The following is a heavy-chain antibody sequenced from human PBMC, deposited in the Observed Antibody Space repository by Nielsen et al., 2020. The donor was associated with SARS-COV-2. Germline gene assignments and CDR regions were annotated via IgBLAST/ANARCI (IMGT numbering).Heavy chain of an antibody. J-gene: IGHJ4*02. CDR2: ISSSSSYI. CDR3: ARAPGSGWPNFDY. Sequence: GESLKISCAASGFTFSSYSMNWVRQAPGKGLEWVSSISSSSSYIYYADSVKGRFTISRDNAKNSLYLQMNSLRAEDTAVYYCARAPGSGWPNFDYWGQGTLVTVSS. CDR1: GFTFSSYS. V-gene: IGHV3-21*01. D-gene: IGHD6-19*01.